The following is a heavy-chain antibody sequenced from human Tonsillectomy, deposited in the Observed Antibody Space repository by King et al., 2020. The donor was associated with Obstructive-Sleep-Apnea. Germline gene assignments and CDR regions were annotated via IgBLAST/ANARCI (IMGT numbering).Heavy chain of an antibody. J-gene: IGHJ5*02. D-gene: IGHD3-22*01. V-gene: IGHV3-15*01. CDR2: IKSKTDGGTT. CDR1: GFTFSNAW. CDR3: TRDYYDSSGDYYPA. Sequence: VQLVESGGGLVKPGGSLRLSCAASGFTFSNAWMSWVRQAPGKGLEWVGRIKSKTDGGTTDYAAPGKGRFTISRDDSKNTLYLQMNGLKTEDTAVYYCTRDYYDSSGDYYPAWGQGTLVTVSS.